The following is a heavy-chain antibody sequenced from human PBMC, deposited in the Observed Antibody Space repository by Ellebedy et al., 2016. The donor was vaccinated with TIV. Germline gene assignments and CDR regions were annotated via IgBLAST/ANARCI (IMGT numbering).Heavy chain of an antibody. CDR3: ARGDSSGIDY. Sequence: MPSETLSLTCTVSGGSISSGGYYWSWIRQHPGKGLEWIGYIYYSGSTYYNPSLKSRVTISVDTSKNQFSLKLSSVTAADTAVYYCARGDSSGIDYWGQGTLVTVSS. J-gene: IGHJ4*02. CDR1: GGSISSGGYY. D-gene: IGHD3-10*01. CDR2: IYYSGST. V-gene: IGHV4-31*03.